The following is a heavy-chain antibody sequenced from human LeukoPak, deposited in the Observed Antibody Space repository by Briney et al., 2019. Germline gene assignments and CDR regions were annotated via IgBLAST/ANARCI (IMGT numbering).Heavy chain of an antibody. CDR2: IKQDGSEK. CDR1: GFTFSSYW. Sequence: GGSLRLSCAASGFTFSSYWMSGVRQAPGKGLEWVANIKQDGSEKYYEASVKGRFTISRDNAKNSLYLQMNSLRAEDTAVYYCARWAESNDYWGQGTLVTVSS. V-gene: IGHV3-7*05. J-gene: IGHJ4*02. CDR3: ARWAESNDY.